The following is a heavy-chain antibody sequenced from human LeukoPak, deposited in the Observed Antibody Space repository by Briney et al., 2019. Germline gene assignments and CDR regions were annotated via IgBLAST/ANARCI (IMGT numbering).Heavy chain of an antibody. J-gene: IGHJ4*02. V-gene: IGHV4-4*07. CDR3: ARENSGSYREFDY. Sequence: KASETLSLTCTVSGCSISSYYWSWIRQPAGKGLEWIGRIYTSGSTNYNASLKSRGSMSVDTSKNQFSLKLSSVTAADTAVFYCARENSGSYREFDYWGQGTLVTVSS. CDR2: IYTSGST. D-gene: IGHD1-26*01. CDR1: GCSISSYY.